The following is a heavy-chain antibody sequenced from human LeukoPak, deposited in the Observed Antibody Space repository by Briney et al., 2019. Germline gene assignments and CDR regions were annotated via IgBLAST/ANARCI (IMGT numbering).Heavy chain of an antibody. J-gene: IGHJ6*04. Sequence: PGGSLRLSCVGSGFSFSTQNINWVRHTPGNGLEWVSSISSTSSHIDYADFVKGRFTISRDNSKNSLDLQMNSLRAEDTAVYYCVADVVYGMDVWGKGTTVTVSS. CDR3: VADVVYGMDV. CDR1: GFSFSTQN. V-gene: IGHV3-21*01. CDR2: ISSTSSHI.